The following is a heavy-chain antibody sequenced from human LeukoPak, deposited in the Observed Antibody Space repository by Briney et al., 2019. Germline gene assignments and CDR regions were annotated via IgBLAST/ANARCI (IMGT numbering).Heavy chain of an antibody. CDR1: GFTFNTYA. V-gene: IGHV3-23*01. J-gene: IGHJ4*02. CDR2: ISGGDVST. Sequence: GGSLRLSCAASGFTFNTYAMSWVRQAPGKGLEWVSSISGGDVSTSYADSVKGRFTISRDNAKNSLYLQMNSLRAEDTAVYYCARGRDGSQSPIDDWGQGTLVTVSS. CDR3: ARGRDGSQSPIDD. D-gene: IGHD5-24*01.